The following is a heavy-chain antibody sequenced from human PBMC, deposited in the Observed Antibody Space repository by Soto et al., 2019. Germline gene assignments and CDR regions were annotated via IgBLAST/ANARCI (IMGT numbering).Heavy chain of an antibody. D-gene: IGHD1-1*01. V-gene: IGHV1-46*01. J-gene: IGHJ4*02. CDR1: GYTFTSYY. Sequence: QVQLVQSGAEVKKPGASVKGSCKASGYTFTSYYMHWVRQTPGQGLEWMGIIDLSGGSTSYAQKFQGRVTMTRDTSTSTVYMELSSLRSEDTAVYYCARGYQMERRRLGYWGQGTLVTVSS. CDR2: IDLSGGST. CDR3: ARGYQMERRRLGY.